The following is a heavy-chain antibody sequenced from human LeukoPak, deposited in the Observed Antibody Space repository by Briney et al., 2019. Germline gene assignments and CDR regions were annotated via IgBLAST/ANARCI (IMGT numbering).Heavy chain of an antibody. D-gene: IGHD6-6*01. CDR3: AAWDRSGIAARPLY. Sequence: SETLSLTCTVSGGSISSYYWSWIRQPPGKGLEWIGYIYYSGSTNYNPSLKSRVTISVDTSKNQFSLKLSSVTAADTAVYYCAAWDRSGIAARPLYWGQGTLVTVSS. CDR2: IYYSGST. CDR1: GGSISSYY. J-gene: IGHJ4*02. V-gene: IGHV4-59*01.